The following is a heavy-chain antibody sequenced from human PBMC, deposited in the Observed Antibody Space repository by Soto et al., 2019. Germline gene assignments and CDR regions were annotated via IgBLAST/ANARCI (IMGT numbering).Heavy chain of an antibody. CDR2: IYSGGST. D-gene: IGHD3-10*01. CDR3: ARGGVG. J-gene: IGHJ4*02. CDR1: VFTVSSNY. Sequence: PWGSLRLSCASSVFTVSSNYMSWVRQAPGKGLDWVSVIYSGGSTYYADSVKGRFTISRENSKNTLYLQMNSLRAEDTAVYYCARGGVGWGQGTLVTVSS. V-gene: IGHV3-53*01.